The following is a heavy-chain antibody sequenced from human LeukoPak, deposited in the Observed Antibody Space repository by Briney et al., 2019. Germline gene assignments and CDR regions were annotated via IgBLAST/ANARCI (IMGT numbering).Heavy chain of an antibody. J-gene: IGHJ4*02. D-gene: IGHD3-3*01. CDR2: IRYDGSNK. CDR3: AKGHTIFGVVSRDYFDY. V-gene: IGHV3-30*02. CDR1: GFTFSSYG. Sequence: GGSLRLSCAASGFTFSSYGMHWVRQAPGKGLEWVAFIRYDGSNKYYADSVKGRFTISRDNSKNTLYLQMNSLRAEDTAVYYCAKGHTIFGVVSRDYFDYWGQGTLVTVSS.